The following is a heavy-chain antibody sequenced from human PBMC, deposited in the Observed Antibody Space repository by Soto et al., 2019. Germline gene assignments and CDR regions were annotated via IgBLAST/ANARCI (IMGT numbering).Heavy chain of an antibody. CDR2: IKSNGGDP. Sequence: ASVKVSCKASGFIFTGYYIHWVRQAPGQGLEWMGWIKSNGGDPKYTQKFQDRVTMTRDTSMNTVYMELSRLRSDDSAVYYCARDERSYGEPPFDYWGQGTLVTVSS. D-gene: IGHD3-16*01. CDR3: ARDERSYGEPPFDY. J-gene: IGHJ4*02. CDR1: GFIFTGYY. V-gene: IGHV1-2*02.